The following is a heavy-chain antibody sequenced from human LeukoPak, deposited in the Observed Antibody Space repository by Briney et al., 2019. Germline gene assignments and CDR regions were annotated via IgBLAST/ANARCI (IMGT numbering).Heavy chain of an antibody. CDR1: GFTFSSYG. J-gene: IGHJ6*02. D-gene: IGHD3-3*01. CDR3: AREEFWSGYSQGYGMDV. V-gene: IGHV3-33*01. Sequence: GRSLRLSCAASGFTFSSYGMHWVRQAPGKGLEWVAVIWYDGSNKYYADSVKGRFTTSRDNSKNTLYLQMNSLRAEDTAVYYCAREEFWSGYSQGYGMDVWGQGTTVTVSS. CDR2: IWYDGSNK.